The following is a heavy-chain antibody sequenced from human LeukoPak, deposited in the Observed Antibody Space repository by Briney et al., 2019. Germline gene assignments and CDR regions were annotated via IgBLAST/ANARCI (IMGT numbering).Heavy chain of an antibody. J-gene: IGHJ4*02. CDR2: ISGSGGST. CDR1: GVTFSSYA. V-gene: IGHV3-23*01. D-gene: IGHD3-10*01. CDR3: AKWRHYGVPYYVGY. Sequence: PSGSLSLSCTASGVTFSSYAMNWVRQAPGKGLEWVSAISGSGGSTYYPYSVKRRFTTSGDNSKNTLHLQRNIPTADATAVYYCAKWRHYGVPYYVGYWGQGPLVTVPS.